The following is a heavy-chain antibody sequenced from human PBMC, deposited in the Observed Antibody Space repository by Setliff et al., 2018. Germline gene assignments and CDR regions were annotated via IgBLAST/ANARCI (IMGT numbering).Heavy chain of an antibody. V-gene: IGHV4-59*01. CDR1: GGSISPYF. CDR3: ARLNFWSGFWYFTL. Sequence: SETLSLTCSVSGGSISPYFWSWIRQPPGKGLEWIGYIYHNGNTNFNPSLKTRVTMSVDTSKNQFALNLTSVTAADTAVYYCARLNFWSGFWYFTLWGQGTLVTVS. CDR2: IYHNGNT. J-gene: IGHJ4*02. D-gene: IGHD3-3*01.